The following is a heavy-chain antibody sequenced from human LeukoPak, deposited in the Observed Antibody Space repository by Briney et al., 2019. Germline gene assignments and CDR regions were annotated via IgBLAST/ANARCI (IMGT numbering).Heavy chain of an antibody. CDR2: ISSSGSTI. Sequence: PGGSLRLSCAASGFTFSDYYMGWIRQAPGKGLEWVSYISSSGSTIYYADSVKGRFTISRDNAKNSLYLQMNSLRAEDTAVYYCARAYYDFWSGYLWSDYYYGMDVWGQGTTVTVSS. CDR3: ARAYYDFWSGYLWSDYYYGMDV. J-gene: IGHJ6*02. CDR1: GFTFSDYY. V-gene: IGHV3-11*01. D-gene: IGHD3-3*01.